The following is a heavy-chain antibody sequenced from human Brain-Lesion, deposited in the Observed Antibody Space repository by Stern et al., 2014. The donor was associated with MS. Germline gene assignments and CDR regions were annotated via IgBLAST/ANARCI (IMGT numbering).Heavy chain of an antibody. Sequence: QVQLGQSGGEVKKPGASVKVSCKASGYTFIRYAMQWVRQAPGQRLEWMGRINGVDDKTKYSHKFQGRVTITRDTSANTVYMELSSLRSEDTAVYYCARDDHRDSSGHYAPFDYWGQGTRVTVSS. V-gene: IGHV1-3*01. CDR1: GYTFIRYA. CDR2: INGVDDKT. CDR3: ARDDHRDSSGHYAPFDY. J-gene: IGHJ4*02. D-gene: IGHD3-22*01.